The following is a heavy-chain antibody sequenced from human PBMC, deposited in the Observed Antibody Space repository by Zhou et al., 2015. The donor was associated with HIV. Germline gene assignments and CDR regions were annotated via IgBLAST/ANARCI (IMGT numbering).Heavy chain of an antibody. CDR3: ARDSTSMLTLLVDY. V-gene: IGHV1-18*01. CDR1: GYTFTSYG. Sequence: QVQLVQSGAEVKKPGASVKVSCKASGYTFTSYGISWVRQAPGQGLEWMGWISAYNGNTNYVQKLQGRVTLTTDTSTTTAYMELRSLRSDDTAVYYCARDSTSMLTLLVDYWGQGTLVIVSA. CDR2: ISAYNGNT. D-gene: IGHD4/OR15-4a*01. J-gene: IGHJ4*02.